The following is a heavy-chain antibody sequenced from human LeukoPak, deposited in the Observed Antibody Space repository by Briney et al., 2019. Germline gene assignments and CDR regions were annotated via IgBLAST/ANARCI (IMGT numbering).Heavy chain of an antibody. CDR2: TYYSGST. D-gene: IGHD6-13*01. J-gene: IGHJ4*02. Sequence: RSSETLSLTCTVPGGSISSYYWSWIRQPPGKGLEWIGYTYYSGSTNYNPSLKSRVTISVDTSKNQFSLKLSSVTAADTAVYYCARHWRGQQLVEYYFDYWGQGTLVTVSS. V-gene: IGHV4-59*08. CDR1: GGSISSYY. CDR3: ARHWRGQQLVEYYFDY.